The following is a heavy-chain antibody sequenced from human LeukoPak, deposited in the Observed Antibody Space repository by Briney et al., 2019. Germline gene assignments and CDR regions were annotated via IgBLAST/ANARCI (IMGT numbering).Heavy chain of an antibody. Sequence: SETLSLTCTVSGGSMSSYYWSWIRQPPGKGLEWIGYIYYSGSTKYNPSLKSRVTISVDTSKNQFSLKLSSVTAADTAVYYCARGARAGYNLEPFNYWGQGTLVTVSS. V-gene: IGHV4-59*08. CDR2: IYYSGST. J-gene: IGHJ4*02. CDR1: GGSMSSYY. D-gene: IGHD5-24*01. CDR3: ARGARAGYNLEPFNY.